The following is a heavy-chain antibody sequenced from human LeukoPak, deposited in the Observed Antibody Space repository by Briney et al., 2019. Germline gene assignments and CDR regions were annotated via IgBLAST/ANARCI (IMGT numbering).Heavy chain of an antibody. D-gene: IGHD1-26*01. CDR3: ARRTSNPVGAIDY. J-gene: IGHJ4*02. Sequence: SETLSLTCTVSGGSISSSDYYWGWIRQPPGKGLEWIGAISSSGSPYYNPSLESRVTISVDSSKNQFSLKLSSVTAADTAVYYCARRTSNPVGAIDYWGQGALVTVSS. V-gene: IGHV4-39*01. CDR2: ISSSGSP. CDR1: GGSISSSDYY.